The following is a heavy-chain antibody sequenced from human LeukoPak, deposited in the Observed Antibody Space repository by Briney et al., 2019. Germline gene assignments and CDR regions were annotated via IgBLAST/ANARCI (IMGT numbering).Heavy chain of an antibody. J-gene: IGHJ4*02. Sequence: PGGSLRLSCAASGFTFSSYAMHWVRQAPGKGLEWVAVISYDGSNKYYADSVKGRFTISRDNSKNTLYLQMNSLRAEDTAVYYCARAIGIAAAAGWMGFDYWGQGTLVTVSS. CDR2: ISYDGSNK. CDR1: GFTFSSYA. V-gene: IGHV3-30-3*01. CDR3: ARAIGIAAAAGWMGFDY. D-gene: IGHD6-13*01.